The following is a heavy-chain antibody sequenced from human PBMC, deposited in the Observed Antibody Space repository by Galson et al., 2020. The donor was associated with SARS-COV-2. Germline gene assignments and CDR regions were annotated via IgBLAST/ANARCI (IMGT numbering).Heavy chain of an antibody. CDR1: GGSIGSGGYY. D-gene: IGHD4-17*01. CDR3: ARYRDYAGGAGGYDC. Sequence: SETLSLTCTVSGGSIGSGGYYWSWIRQYPGKGLEWIGYIYYSGSTYYNPSLKSRVTISGDTSNNQFSLKLSSVTAADTAVYYCARYRDYAGGAGGYDCWGQGTLVTVSS. CDR2: IYYSGST. V-gene: IGHV4-31*03. J-gene: IGHJ4*02.